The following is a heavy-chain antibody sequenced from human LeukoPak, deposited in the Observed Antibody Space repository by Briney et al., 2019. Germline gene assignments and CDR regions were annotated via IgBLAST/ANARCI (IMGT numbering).Heavy chain of an antibody. J-gene: IGHJ6*02. V-gene: IGHV3-49*04. D-gene: IGHD2-15*01. CDR3: ARNTPYCSDGTCYRDYYYYGADV. Sequence: TGGSLRLSCIGSGFMFGDYGLSWVRQAPGKGLEWIGRIRSNGYGATTEFAASVSGRFSISRGDSKSSVYLEVNNLKTEDTAVYYCARNTPYCSDGTCYRDYYYYGADVWGQGTTVIVSS. CDR1: GFMFGDYG. CDR2: IRSNGYGATT.